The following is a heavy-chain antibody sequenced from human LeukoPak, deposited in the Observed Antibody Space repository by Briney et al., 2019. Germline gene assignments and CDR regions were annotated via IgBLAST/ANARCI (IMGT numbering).Heavy chain of an antibody. CDR1: GFTVRSDY. CDR2: IYTGGTT. Sequence: GGSLRLSCAASGFTVRSDYMSWVRQAPGKGLEWVSVIYTGGTTDYADSVKGRFTISRDNSKNTLYLQMNSLRAEDTAVYYCARDLSGRGSGWYGGYWGQGTLVTVSP. CDR3: ARDLSGRGSGWYGGY. J-gene: IGHJ4*02. D-gene: IGHD6-19*01. V-gene: IGHV3-66*01.